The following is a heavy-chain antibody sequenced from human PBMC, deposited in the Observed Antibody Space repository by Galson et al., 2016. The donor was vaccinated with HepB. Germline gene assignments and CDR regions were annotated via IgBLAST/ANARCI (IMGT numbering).Heavy chain of an antibody. CDR3: ARVDLWTGSRHWYFDL. V-gene: IGHV3-21*01. CDR2: IGQNI. Sequence: SLRLSCAASGFISGRYSMTWVRQAPGKGLEWVSFIGQNIYYADSGKGRFTISRDDARNSLYLQMNSLRAEDTALYYCARVDLWTGSRHWYFDLWGRGTLVTVSS. CDR1: GFISGRYS. J-gene: IGHJ2*01. D-gene: IGHD3/OR15-3a*01.